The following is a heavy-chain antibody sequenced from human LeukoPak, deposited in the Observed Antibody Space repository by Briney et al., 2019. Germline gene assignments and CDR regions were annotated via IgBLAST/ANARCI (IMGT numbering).Heavy chain of an antibody. CDR2: INPSGGST. V-gene: IGHV1-46*01. Sequence: ASVKVSCKASGYTFTSYYMHWVRQAPGQGLEWMGIINPSGGSTNYAQKFQGRVTITADKSTSTAYMELSSLRSEDTAVYYCATETPGGDFDYWGQGTLVTVSS. CDR1: GYTFTSYY. CDR3: ATETPGGDFDY. J-gene: IGHJ4*02. D-gene: IGHD2-2*01.